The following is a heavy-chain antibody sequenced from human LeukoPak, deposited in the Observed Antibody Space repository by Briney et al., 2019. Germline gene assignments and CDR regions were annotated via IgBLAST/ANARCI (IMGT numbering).Heavy chain of an antibody. CDR1: GGSISSSSYY. V-gene: IGHV4-39*01. Sequence: SETLSLTCTVSGGSISSSSYYWGWIRQPPGKGLEWIGSIYYSGSTYYNPSLKSRVTISVDTSKNQFSLKLSSVTAADTAVYYCAIPLRTNDAFDIWGQGTMVTVSS. CDR3: AIPLRTNDAFDI. D-gene: IGHD3-16*01. CDR2: IYYSGST. J-gene: IGHJ3*02.